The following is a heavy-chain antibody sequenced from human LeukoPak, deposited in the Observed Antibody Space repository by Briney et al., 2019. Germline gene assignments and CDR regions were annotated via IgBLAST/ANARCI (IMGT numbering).Heavy chain of an antibody. CDR1: GYTFTGYY. CDR3: VYCSGGSCYYFDY. J-gene: IGHJ4*02. D-gene: IGHD2-15*01. V-gene: IGHV1-2*02. CDR2: INPNSGGT. Sequence: ASVKVSCKASGYTFTGYYTHWVRQAPGQGLEWMGWINPNSGGTNYAQKFQGRVTMTRDTSISTAYMELSRLRSDDTAVYYCVYCSGGSCYYFDYWGQGTLVTVSS.